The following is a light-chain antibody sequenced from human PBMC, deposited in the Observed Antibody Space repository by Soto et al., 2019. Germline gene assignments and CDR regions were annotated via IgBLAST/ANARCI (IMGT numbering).Light chain of an antibody. J-gene: IGLJ3*02. CDR1: SSDVGVYNY. V-gene: IGLV2-11*01. Sequence: QSALTQPRSVSGSPGQSVTISCTGTSSDVGVYNYVSWYQQHPGKAPKLMIYDVSQRPSGVPDRFSCSKSGNTASLTISGLQAEDEADYYCCSYAGSYSWVFGGGTKLTVL. CDR3: CSYAGSYSWV. CDR2: DVS.